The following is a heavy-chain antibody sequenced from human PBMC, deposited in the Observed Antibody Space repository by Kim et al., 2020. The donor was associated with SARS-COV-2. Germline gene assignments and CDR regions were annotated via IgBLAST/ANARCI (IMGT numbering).Heavy chain of an antibody. V-gene: IGHV1-18*01. D-gene: IGHD3-22*01. Sequence: ASVKVSCKASGYTFTSYGISWVRQAPGQGLEWMGWISAYNGNTNYAQKLQGRVTMTTDTSTSTAYMELRSLRSDDTAVYYCARAAYYYDSSGSYYYYYYMDVWGKGTTVTVSS. J-gene: IGHJ6*03. CDR1: GYTFTSYG. CDR3: ARAAYYYDSSGSYYYYYYMDV. CDR2: ISAYNGNT.